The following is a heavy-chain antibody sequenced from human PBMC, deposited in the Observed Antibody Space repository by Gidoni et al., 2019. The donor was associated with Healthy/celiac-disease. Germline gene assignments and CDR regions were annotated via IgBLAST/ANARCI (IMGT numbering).Heavy chain of an antibody. CDR1: VGTFSSYT. V-gene: IGHV1-69*02. J-gene: IGHJ3*02. Sequence: HVQLVQSGAEVKKPGSSVKVSCKASVGTFSSYTISWVRQAPGQGLEWMGRIIPSLGIENYAQKFKGRGTITADKSTSKAYMELSSLRSEDTAVYYCARGQMDTIEPAFDIWGQGTMVTVSS. D-gene: IGHD5-18*01. CDR2: IIPSLGIE. CDR3: ARGQMDTIEPAFDI.